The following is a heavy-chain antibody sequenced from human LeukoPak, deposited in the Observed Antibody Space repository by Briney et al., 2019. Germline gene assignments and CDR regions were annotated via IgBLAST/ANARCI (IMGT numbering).Heavy chain of an antibody. J-gene: IGHJ6*02. D-gene: IGHD1-1*01. CDR2: ISYDGSNK. V-gene: IGHV3-30-3*01. CDR1: GFTFSSYA. Sequence: GGSLRLSCAASGFTFSSYAMYWVRQAPGKGLEWVAVISYDGSNKYYADSVKGRFTISRDNSKNTLYLQMNSLRAEDTAVYYCAREDWNDGWDYYYYGMDVWGQGTTVTVSS. CDR3: AREDWNDGWDYYYYGMDV.